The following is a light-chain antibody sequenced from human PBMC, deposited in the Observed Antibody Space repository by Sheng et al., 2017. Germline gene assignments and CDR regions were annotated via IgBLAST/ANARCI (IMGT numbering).Light chain of an antibody. CDR3: QQYYSTPXT. CDR2: WAS. J-gene: IGKJ2*01. V-gene: IGKV4-1*01. Sequence: DIVMTQSPDSLAVSLGERATINCKSSQSVLYSSNNKNYLAWYQQKPGQPPKLLIYWASTRESGVPDRFSGSGSGTDFTLTISSLQTEDVAVYYCQQYYSTPXTFGQGTKLEIK. CDR1: QSVLYSSNNKNY.